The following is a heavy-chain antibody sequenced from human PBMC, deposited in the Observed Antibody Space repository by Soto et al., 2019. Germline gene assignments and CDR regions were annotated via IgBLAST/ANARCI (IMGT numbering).Heavy chain of an antibody. Sequence: TETLSLTCTVSGGSISSYYWSWIRQPPGKGLEWIGYIYYSGSTNYNPSLKSRVTISVDTSKNRFSLRLSSVTAADTAVYYCAREIMPLTNDWYFDLWGRGNLVTVSS. D-gene: IGHD2-8*01. CDR2: IYYSGST. J-gene: IGHJ2*01. V-gene: IGHV4-59*08. CDR1: GGSISSYY. CDR3: AREIMPLTNDWYFDL.